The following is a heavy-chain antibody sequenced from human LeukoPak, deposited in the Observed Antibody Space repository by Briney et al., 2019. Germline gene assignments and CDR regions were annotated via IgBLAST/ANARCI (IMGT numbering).Heavy chain of an antibody. CDR2: ISSSSSYI. D-gene: IGHD2-15*01. V-gene: IGHV3-21*01. CDR1: GFTFSSYS. J-gene: IGHJ6*03. CDR3: ARDYSGCSGGSCYYYMDV. Sequence: KPGGSLRLSCAASGFTFSSYSMNWVRQARVKGLEWVSSISSSSSYIYYADSVKGRFTISRDNAKNSLYLRVNSLRAEDTAVYYCARDYSGCSGGSCYYYMDVWGKGTTVTISS.